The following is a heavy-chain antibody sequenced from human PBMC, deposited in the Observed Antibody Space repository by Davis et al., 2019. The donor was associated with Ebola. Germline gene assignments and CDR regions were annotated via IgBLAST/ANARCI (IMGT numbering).Heavy chain of an antibody. CDR1: GFTFSGSA. J-gene: IGHJ6*02. D-gene: IGHD3-10*01. CDR2: IRSKANSYAT. CDR3: ARVLRFRELLKHYYYYYGMDV. V-gene: IGHV3-73*01. Sequence: GALKISCAASGFTFSGSAMHWVRQASGKGLEWVGRIRSKANSYATAYAASVKGRFTISRDDSKNTAYLQMNSLKTEDTAVYYCARVLRFRELLKHYYYYYGMDVWGQGTTVTVSS.